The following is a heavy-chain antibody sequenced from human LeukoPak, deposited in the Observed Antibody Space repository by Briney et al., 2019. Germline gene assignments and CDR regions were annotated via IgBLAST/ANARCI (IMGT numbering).Heavy chain of an antibody. J-gene: IGHJ4*02. CDR1: GFTFSRYS. V-gene: IGHV3-48*01. Sequence: GGSLRLSCAASGFTFSRYSMKWVSQAPGKGREGGSYISGRSSDIYYADSVEGGFTISRDSSKNTLYLQINSLRAEDPAVYYCAKGARVGAGKYYFDYWGQGTLVTVSS. CDR3: AKGARVGAGKYYFDY. CDR2: ISGRSSDI. D-gene: IGHD1-1*01.